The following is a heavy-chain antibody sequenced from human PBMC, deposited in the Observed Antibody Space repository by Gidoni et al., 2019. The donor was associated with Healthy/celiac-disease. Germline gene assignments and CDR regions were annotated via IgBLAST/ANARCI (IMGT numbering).Heavy chain of an antibody. Sequence: EVQLVESGGGLVQPGGSLRLSCAASGFTLSSYEMKWVRQAPGKGLEWGSYISSSGSTIYYADAVKCRFTISRDKAKNSLYLKMNSLRAEDTAVYYCARISGAGGYWGQGTLVTVSS. CDR2: ISSSGSTI. CDR1: GFTLSSYE. D-gene: IGHD3-10*01. CDR3: ARISGAGGY. J-gene: IGHJ4*02. V-gene: IGHV3-48*03.